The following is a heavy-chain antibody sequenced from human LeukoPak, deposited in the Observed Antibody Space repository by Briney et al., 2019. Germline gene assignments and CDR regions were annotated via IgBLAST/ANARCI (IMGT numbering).Heavy chain of an antibody. CDR1: GVTFRNYA. J-gene: IGHJ5*02. D-gene: IGHD2-2*01. Sequence: PGGSLRLSCSASGVTFRNYAMHWVRQATGKGLEHVSSIAMNGGSTLYAGSVKGRFTISRDNSKNTLFLQMSSLRDEDTAIYYCVKDPPAGYNPWGQGTLVTVSS. CDR3: VKDPPAGYNP. V-gene: IGHV3-64D*09. CDR2: IAMNGGST.